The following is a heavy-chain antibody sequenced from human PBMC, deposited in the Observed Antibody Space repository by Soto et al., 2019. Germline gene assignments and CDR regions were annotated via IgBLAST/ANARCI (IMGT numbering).Heavy chain of an antibody. Sequence: SETLSLTCTVSGGSISRGDYSWSWVRQSPGKGLEWIGHIYNSGITYYNPSLKSRVVISIDTSRNQFSLRLNSLTAADRAVYFCARGVTVFGLVSRFWFDPWGQGTLVTVSS. CDR2: IYNSGIT. CDR3: ARGVTVFGLVSRFWFDP. V-gene: IGHV4-30-4*01. CDR1: GGSISRGDYS. D-gene: IGHD3-3*01. J-gene: IGHJ5*02.